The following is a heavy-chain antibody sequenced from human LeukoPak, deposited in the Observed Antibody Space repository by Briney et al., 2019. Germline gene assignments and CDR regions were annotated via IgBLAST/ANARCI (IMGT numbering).Heavy chain of an antibody. CDR2: IRYDGSNK. CDR3: AKDRGYYYGSGSYSDY. D-gene: IGHD3-10*01. J-gene: IGHJ4*02. V-gene: IGHV3-30*02. CDR1: GFTFSSYG. Sequence: GGSLRLSCAASGFTFSSYGMHWVRQAPGKGLEGVAFIRYDGSNKYYAGSVKGRFTISRHNSKNTLYLQMNSLRAEDTAVYYCAKDRGYYYGSGSYSDYWGQGTLVTVSS.